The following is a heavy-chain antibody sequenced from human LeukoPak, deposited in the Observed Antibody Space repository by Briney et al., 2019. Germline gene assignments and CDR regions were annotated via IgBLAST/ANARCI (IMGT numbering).Heavy chain of an antibody. CDR3: ARVYSGYDYYYYYYMDV. CDR1: GGSISGSSYY. Sequence: SETLSLTCTVSGGSISGSSYYWSWIRQPAGKGLEWIGRIYTSGSTNYNPSLESRVTISVDTSRNQFSLKLSSVTAADTAVYYCARVYSGYDYYYYYYMDVWGKGTTVTISS. D-gene: IGHD5-12*01. CDR2: IYTSGST. V-gene: IGHV4-61*02. J-gene: IGHJ6*03.